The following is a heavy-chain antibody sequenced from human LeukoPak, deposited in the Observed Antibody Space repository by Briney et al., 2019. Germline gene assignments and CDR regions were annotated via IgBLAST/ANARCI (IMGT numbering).Heavy chain of an antibody. CDR3: AKDRRYCSSTSCYNSGEIDY. V-gene: IGHV3-23*01. D-gene: IGHD2-2*02. Sequence: PGGSLRPSCAASGFTFSSYVVSWVRQAPGKGLEWVSAISVSGGSTYYAESVKGRFTISRDNSKNTLNLQMNSLRADDTAVYYCAKDRRYCSSTSCYNSGEIDYWGQGILVTVSS. CDR2: ISVSGGST. J-gene: IGHJ4*02. CDR1: GFTFSSYV.